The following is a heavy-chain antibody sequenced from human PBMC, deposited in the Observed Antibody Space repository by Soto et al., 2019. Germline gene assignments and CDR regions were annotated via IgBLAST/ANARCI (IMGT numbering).Heavy chain of an antibody. Sequence: PGGSLRLSCAASGFTFSGYGMHWVRQAPGKGLEWVAVISYDGSNKYYADSVKGRFTISRDNSKNTLYLQMNSLRAEDTAVYYCAKASYSHGLDYWGQGTLVTVSS. J-gene: IGHJ4*02. CDR2: ISYDGSNK. CDR1: GFTFSGYG. V-gene: IGHV3-30*18. CDR3: AKASYSHGLDY. D-gene: IGHD5-18*01.